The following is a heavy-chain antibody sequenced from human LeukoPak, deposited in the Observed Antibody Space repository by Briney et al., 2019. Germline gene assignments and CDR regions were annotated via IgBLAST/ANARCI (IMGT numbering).Heavy chain of an antibody. D-gene: IGHD1-1*01. CDR3: ARDNELSM. J-gene: IGHJ4*02. V-gene: IGHV3-30*04. Sequence: GGSLRLSCAASGFTFSSYAVHWVRQAPGKGLEWVAVISYDGSNKYYADSVKGRFTISRDNSKNTLYLQMNSLRAEDTAVYYCARDNELSMWGQGTLVTVSS. CDR2: ISYDGSNK. CDR1: GFTFSSYA.